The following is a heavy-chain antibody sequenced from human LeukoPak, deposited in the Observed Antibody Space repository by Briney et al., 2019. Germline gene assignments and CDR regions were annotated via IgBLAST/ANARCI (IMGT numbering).Heavy chain of an antibody. CDR3: ARNYDSSGYYYDAHAFDI. CDR2: ISSSSSYI. V-gene: IGHV3-21*01. CDR1: GFTFSSYS. Sequence: KPGGSLRLSCAASGFTFSSYSMNGVRQAPGKGLEWVSSISSSSSYIYYADSVKGRFTISRDNAKNSLYLQMNSLRAEDTAVYYCARNYDSSGYYYDAHAFDIWGQGTMVTASS. J-gene: IGHJ3*02. D-gene: IGHD3-22*01.